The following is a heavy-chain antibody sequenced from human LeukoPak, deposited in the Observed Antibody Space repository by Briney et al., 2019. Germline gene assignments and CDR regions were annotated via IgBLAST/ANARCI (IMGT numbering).Heavy chain of an antibody. CDR1: GYTFTRCG. Sequence: ASVKVSCKASGYTFTRCGISCGRQTPGQGLEWMGWISAYNGNTNYAQKLQGRVTMTTDTSTSTAYMALRSLRSDDTAVYYCARGGKLDDAFDIWDQGTMVTVSS. D-gene: IGHD1-7*01. J-gene: IGHJ3*02. V-gene: IGHV1-18*01. CDR3: ARGGKLDDAFDI. CDR2: ISAYNGNT.